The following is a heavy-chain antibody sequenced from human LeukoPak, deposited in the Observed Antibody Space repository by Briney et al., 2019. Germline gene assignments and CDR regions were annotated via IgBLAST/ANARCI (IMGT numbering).Heavy chain of an antibody. CDR1: GFTFSSYA. CDR3: TRVGDYSSSWNY. J-gene: IGHJ4*02. CDR2: ISGSGGST. V-gene: IGHV3-23*01. Sequence: GGSLRLSCAASGFTFSSYAMSWVRQAPGKGLEWVSAISGSGGSTYYADSVKGRFTISRDNSKNTLYLQMNSLKIEDTAMYYCTRVGDYSSSWNYWGQGTLVTVSS. D-gene: IGHD3-22*01.